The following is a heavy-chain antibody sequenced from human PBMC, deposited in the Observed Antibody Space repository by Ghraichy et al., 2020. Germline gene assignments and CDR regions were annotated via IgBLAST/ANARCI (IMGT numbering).Heavy chain of an antibody. D-gene: IGHD6-19*01. J-gene: IGHJ2*01. CDR2: IYYSGST. CDR1: GGSISSGGYY. V-gene: IGHV4-31*03. CDR3: ASHRGWYRGDWYFDL. Sequence: SETLSLTCTVSGGSISSGGYYWSWIRQHPGKGLEWIGYIYYSGSTYYNPSLKSRVTISVDTSKNQFSLKLSSVTAADTAVYYCASHRGWYRGDWYFDLWGRGTLVSVSS.